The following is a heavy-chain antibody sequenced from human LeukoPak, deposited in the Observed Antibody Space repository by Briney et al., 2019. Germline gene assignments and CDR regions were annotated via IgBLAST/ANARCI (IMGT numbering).Heavy chain of an antibody. Sequence: PSQTLSLTCTVSGGSISSGDYYWSWIRQPPGKGLEWIGYIYYSGSTYYNPSLKSRVTISVDTSKNQFSLKLSSVTAADTAVYYCARVPAEYYYYSMDVWGKGTTVTVSS. CDR3: ARVPAEYYYYSMDV. CDR1: GGSISSGDYY. CDR2: IYYSGST. J-gene: IGHJ6*03. D-gene: IGHD2-2*01. V-gene: IGHV4-30-4*08.